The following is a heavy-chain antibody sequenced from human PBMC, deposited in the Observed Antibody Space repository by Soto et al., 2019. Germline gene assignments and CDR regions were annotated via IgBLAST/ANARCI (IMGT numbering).Heavy chain of an antibody. V-gene: IGHV3-33*01. D-gene: IGHD6-6*01. Sequence: QVQLVESGGGVVQPGTSLRLSCAASGFSFTTHGMHWVRQAPGKGLAWVAVIWYDGSNKYYADSVKGRFTISRDNSKNTLYLQLDSLRAEDTGIYYCARDREQLASYYYGLDVWGQGTTVTVSS. J-gene: IGHJ6*02. CDR3: ARDREQLASYYYGLDV. CDR2: IWYDGSNK. CDR1: GFSFTTHG.